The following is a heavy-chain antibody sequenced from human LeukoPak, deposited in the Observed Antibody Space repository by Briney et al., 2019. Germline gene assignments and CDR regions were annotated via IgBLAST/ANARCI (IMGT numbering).Heavy chain of an antibody. J-gene: IGHJ5*02. CDR1: GFTFSSYG. CDR2: IRYDGSNK. D-gene: IGHD6-13*01. Sequence: PGGSLRLSCAASGFTFSSYGMHWVRQAPGKGLEWVAFIRYDGSNKYYADSVKGRFTISRDNSKNTLYLQMNSLRAEDTAVYYCARALGAAAGTRGFDPWGQGTLVTVSS. CDR3: ARALGAAAGTRGFDP. V-gene: IGHV3-30*02.